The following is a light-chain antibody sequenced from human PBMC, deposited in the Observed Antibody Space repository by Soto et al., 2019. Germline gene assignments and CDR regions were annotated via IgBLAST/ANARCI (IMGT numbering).Light chain of an antibody. CDR3: SSDKSRRL. Sequence: QSVLTQPASVSGSPGQSITISCTGTSSDVGDYNHVAWYQQHPGKAPRLMIYDVNNRPSGISDRFSGSKSGNTASLTISGLQAEDEADYYCSSDKSRRLFGGGTKVTVL. CDR2: DVN. CDR1: SSDVGDYNH. J-gene: IGLJ2*01. V-gene: IGLV2-14*03.